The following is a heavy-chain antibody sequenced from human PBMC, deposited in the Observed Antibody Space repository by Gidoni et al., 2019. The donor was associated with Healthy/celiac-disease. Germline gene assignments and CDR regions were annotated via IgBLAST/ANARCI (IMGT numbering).Heavy chain of an antibody. CDR2: ISSSSSYI. CDR3: ARDPSAAGIFDY. V-gene: IGHV3-21*01. D-gene: IGHD6-13*01. Sequence: EVQLVESGGGLVKPGGSLRLSCEASGFTFSSYSMNWVRQAPGKGLEWVSSISSSSSYIYYADSVKGRFTISRDNAKNSLYLQMNSLRAEDTAVYYCARDPSAAGIFDYWGQGTLVTVSS. CDR1: GFTFSSYS. J-gene: IGHJ4*02.